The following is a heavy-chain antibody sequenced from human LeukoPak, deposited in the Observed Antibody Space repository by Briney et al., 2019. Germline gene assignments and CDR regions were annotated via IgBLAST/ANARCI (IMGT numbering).Heavy chain of an antibody. CDR1: GGSLSRYY. J-gene: IGHJ3*02. D-gene: IGHD6-19*01. Sequence: PSETLSLTCSVSGGSLSRYYWSWIRQPPGKGLEWIGYIYYSGSTNYNPSLKSRVTISVDTSKNQFSLNLSSVTAADTAVYYCARYSSGWRSFDIWGQGTMVTVSS. CDR2: IYYSGST. V-gene: IGHV4-59*01. CDR3: ARYSSGWRSFDI.